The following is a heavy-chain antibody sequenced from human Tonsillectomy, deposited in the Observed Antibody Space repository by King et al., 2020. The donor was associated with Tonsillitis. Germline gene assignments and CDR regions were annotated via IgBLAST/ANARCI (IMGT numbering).Heavy chain of an antibody. J-gene: IGHJ6*02. CDR3: AKSSPEHYDFWTSHYYGMDV. CDR1: GFTFSSYA. CDR2: ISTGGDST. V-gene: IGHV3-23*04. D-gene: IGHD3-3*01. Sequence: EVQLVESGGGLVQPGGSLRLSCAASGFTFSSYAMSWVRQGPGKGLEWVSVISTGGDSTYYVDSVKGRFTISRDNSKNTLYLQMNSLRAEDTAVYYCAKSSPEHYDFWTSHYYGMDVWGQGTTVTVSS.